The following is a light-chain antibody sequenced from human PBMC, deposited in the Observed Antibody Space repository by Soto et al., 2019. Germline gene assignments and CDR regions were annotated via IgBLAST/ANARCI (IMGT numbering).Light chain of an antibody. CDR2: EVS. CDR3: SSYAGSNNVI. Sequence: QSVLTQPPSASGSPGQSVTISCTGTSSDVGGYNSVSWFQQHPGKAPKLMIYEVSKRPSGVPDRFSGSKSGNTASLTVSGLQAEDEADYYRSSYAGSNNVIFGGGPKLTVL. V-gene: IGLV2-8*01. J-gene: IGLJ2*01. CDR1: SSDVGGYNS.